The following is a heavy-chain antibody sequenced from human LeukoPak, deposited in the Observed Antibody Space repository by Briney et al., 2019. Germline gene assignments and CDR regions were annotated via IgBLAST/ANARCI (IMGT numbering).Heavy chain of an antibody. CDR2: IYYSGST. D-gene: IGHD3-3*01. CDR1: GGSISSGDYY. V-gene: IGHV4-30-4*01. Sequence: SETLSLSCTVSGGSISSGDYYWSWIRQPPGKGLEWIRYIYYSGSTYYNPSLKSRVTISVDTSKNQFSLKLSSVTAADTTVYYCARMYYDFWSDPPGINWLDPWGQGTLVTVSS. J-gene: IGHJ5*02. CDR3: ARMYYDFWSDPPGINWLDP.